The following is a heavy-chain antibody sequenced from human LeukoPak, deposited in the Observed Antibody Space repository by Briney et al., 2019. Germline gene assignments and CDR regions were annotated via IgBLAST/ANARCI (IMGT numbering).Heavy chain of an antibody. CDR2: IWYDGSNK. V-gene: IGHV3-33*06. CDR3: AKEDQKGGYDFWSGYFY. Sequence: AGGSLRLSCASSGFTFSSYGMHWVRQAPGKGLKWVAVIWYDGSNKYYADSVKGRFTISRDNSKNTLYLQMSSLRAEDTAVYYCAKEDQKGGYDFWSGYFYWGQGTLVTVSS. J-gene: IGHJ4*02. CDR1: GFTFSSYG. D-gene: IGHD3-3*01.